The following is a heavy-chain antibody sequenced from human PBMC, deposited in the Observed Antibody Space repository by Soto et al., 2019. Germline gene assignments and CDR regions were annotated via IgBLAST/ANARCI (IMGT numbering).Heavy chain of an antibody. CDR2: IWHDGMNK. CDR1: GFTFSSYG. J-gene: IGHJ4*02. D-gene: IGHD3-10*01. CDR3: ARDRGSDDPIDY. Sequence: QVHLVESGGGVVQPARSLTLSCAASGFTFSSYGMHWIRQAPGKGLEWVAVIWHDGMNKYYADSVRGRLTISRDNSKNTLYLHMNSLRAEDTAVYYCARDRGSDDPIDYWGQGTLVTVSS. V-gene: IGHV3-33*01.